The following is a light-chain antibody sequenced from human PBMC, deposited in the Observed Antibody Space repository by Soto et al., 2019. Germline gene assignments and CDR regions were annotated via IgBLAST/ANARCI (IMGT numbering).Light chain of an antibody. V-gene: IGLV2-14*01. J-gene: IGLJ1*01. CDR1: SSDIGGYEY. Sequence: QSALTQPASVSGSPGQSITISCTGTSSDIGGYEYVSWYQQHPGKAPQVLIFEVTYRPYGISDRFSGSKSGNVASLTISGLQAEDEADYYCCSYTSGSAPYYVFGTGTKVTVL. CDR2: EVT. CDR3: CSYTSGSAPYYV.